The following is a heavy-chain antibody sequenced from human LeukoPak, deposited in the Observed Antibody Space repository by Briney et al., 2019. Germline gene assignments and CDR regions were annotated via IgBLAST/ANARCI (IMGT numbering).Heavy chain of an antibody. J-gene: IGHJ4*02. Sequence: GASLRLSCAASGFTFSSYAMSWVRQAPGKGLEWVSRVSSVASGGTFYADSVKGGFTISRDTSKNTMYLQMNRLRAEDTAVYYCARKSVAEAGIVLDYWGPGTMVTVSS. CDR2: VSSVASGGT. CDR3: ARKSVAEAGIVLDY. D-gene: IGHD6-19*01. CDR1: GFTFSSYA. V-gene: IGHV3-23*01.